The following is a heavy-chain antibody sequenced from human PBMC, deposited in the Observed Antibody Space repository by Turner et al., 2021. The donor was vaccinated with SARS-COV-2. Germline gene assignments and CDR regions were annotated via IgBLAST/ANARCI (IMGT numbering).Heavy chain of an antibody. CDR1: GYAFTHHG. J-gene: IGHJ4*02. CDR2: ISCYNGDT. CDR3: ARDPSNTSGRYQYFDY. V-gene: IGHV1-18*01. Sequence: HGQLVQSGAEVKKPGASVKVSCKASGYAFTHHGISWVRQAPGQGLEWMGWISCYNGDTKYAEKFQGRVTMTKDTSTGTAYMEMTSLRSDDTAVYYCARDPSNTSGRYQYFDYWGQGTLVTVSS. D-gene: IGHD6-19*01.